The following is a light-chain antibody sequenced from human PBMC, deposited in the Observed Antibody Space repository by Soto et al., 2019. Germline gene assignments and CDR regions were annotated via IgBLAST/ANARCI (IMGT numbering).Light chain of an antibody. J-gene: IGKJ1*01. CDR2: GAS. V-gene: IGKV3-15*01. CDR3: QQYNNWPPWT. Sequence: EIVMTQSPATLSVSPGERATLSCRASQSVSSNLAWYQQKPGQAPRLLIYGASTRATGIPARFSVSGSGTELTLTISSLQSEDFAVYYCQQYNNWPPWTFGQGTKVEIK. CDR1: QSVSSN.